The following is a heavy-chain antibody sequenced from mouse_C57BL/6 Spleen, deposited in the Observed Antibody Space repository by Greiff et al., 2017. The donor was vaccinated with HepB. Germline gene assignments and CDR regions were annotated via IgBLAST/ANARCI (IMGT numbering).Heavy chain of an antibody. D-gene: IGHD1-1*01. Sequence: QVQLQQPGAELVKPGASVKLSCKASGYTFTSYWMQWVKQRPGQGLEWIGEIDPSDSYTNYNQKFKGKATLTVDTSSSTAYMQLSSLTSEDSAVYYCARNYGSSRGYAMDYWGQGTSVTVSS. CDR1: GYTFTSYW. J-gene: IGHJ4*01. V-gene: IGHV1-50*01. CDR3: ARNYGSSRGYAMDY. CDR2: IDPSDSYT.